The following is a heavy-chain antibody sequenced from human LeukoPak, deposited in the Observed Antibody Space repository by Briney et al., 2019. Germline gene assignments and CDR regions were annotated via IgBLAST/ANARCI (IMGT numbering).Heavy chain of an antibody. CDR3: ARDQRSGIAAYGMDV. CDR1: GFTFSSYS. J-gene: IGHJ6*02. V-gene: IGHV3-48*02. CDR2: ISSSSSI. D-gene: IGHD6-13*01. Sequence: GSLRLSCIASGFTFSSYSMNWVRQAPGKGLEWVSYISSSSSIYYADSVKGRFTISRDNAKTSLYLQMNSLRDEDTAVYYCARDQRSGIAAYGMDVWGQGTTVIVSS.